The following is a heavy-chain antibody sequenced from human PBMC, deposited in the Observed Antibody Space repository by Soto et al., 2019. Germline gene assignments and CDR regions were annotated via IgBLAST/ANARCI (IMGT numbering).Heavy chain of an antibody. Sequence: PGGSLRLSCAASGFTVSSNYMSWVRQAPGKGLEWVSVIYSGGSTYYADSVKGRFTISRDNSKNTLYLQMNSLRSEDTAVYYCAREGAARSYFDYWGQGTLVTVSS. V-gene: IGHV3-53*05. CDR2: IYSGGST. J-gene: IGHJ4*02. D-gene: IGHD6-6*01. CDR3: AREGAARSYFDY. CDR1: GFTVSSNY.